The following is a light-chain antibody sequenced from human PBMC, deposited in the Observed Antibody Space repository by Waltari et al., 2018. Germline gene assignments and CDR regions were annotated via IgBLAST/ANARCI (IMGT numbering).Light chain of an antibody. CDR2: DAS. CDR1: QSVSSY. J-gene: IGKJ4*01. V-gene: IGKV3-11*01. CDR3: RQRSIWPVT. Sequence: EIVLTQSTATLSLSPGERATLSCRASQSVSSYLACYQQKPGQTPRLLIYDASNRVTCILARFSGSGSATDFTLTISSLDPEDFSVYYCRQRSIWPVTFGGGTKVEIK.